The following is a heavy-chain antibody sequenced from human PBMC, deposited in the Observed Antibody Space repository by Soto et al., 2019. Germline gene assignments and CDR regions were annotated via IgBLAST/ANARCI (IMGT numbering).Heavy chain of an antibody. CDR3: ARIGDDYGVEYFQH. CDR1: GGSISSGGYY. D-gene: IGHD4-17*01. V-gene: IGHV4-31*03. J-gene: IGHJ1*01. Sequence: ASETLSLTCTVSGGSISSGGYYWSWIRQHPGKGLEWIGYIYYSGSTYYNPSLKSRVTISVDTSKNQFSLKLSSVTAADTAVYYCARIGDDYGVEYFQHWGQGTLVTVSS. CDR2: IYYSGST.